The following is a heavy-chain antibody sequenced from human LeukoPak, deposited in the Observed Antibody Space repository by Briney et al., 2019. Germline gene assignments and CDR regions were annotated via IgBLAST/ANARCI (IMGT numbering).Heavy chain of an antibody. D-gene: IGHD2-15*01. V-gene: IGHV4-30-4*01. J-gene: IGHJ3*02. CDR1: GASIRSGDYY. Sequence: SETLSLTCTVSGASIRSGDYYWSWIRQPPGKGLEWIGYIYNSGSTYYNPSLKSRITISVDTSKNRFSLKLSSVTATDTAVYYCARDCSGGSCYGAFDIWGQGTMVTVSS. CDR3: ARDCSGGSCYGAFDI. CDR2: IYNSGST.